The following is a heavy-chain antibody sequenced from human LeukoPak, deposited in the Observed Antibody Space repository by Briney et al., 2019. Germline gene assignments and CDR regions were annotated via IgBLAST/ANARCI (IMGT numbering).Heavy chain of an antibody. V-gene: IGHV4-59*08. D-gene: IGHD3-10*01. CDR1: GGSISSYY. Sequence: PSETLSLTCTVSGGSISSYYWSWIRQPPGKGLEWIGCIYYSGSTNYNPSLKSRVTISVDTSKNQFSLKLSSVTAADTAVYYCARRVDNYWYFDLWGRGTLVTVSS. CDR3: ARRVDNYWYFDL. CDR2: IYYSGST. J-gene: IGHJ2*01.